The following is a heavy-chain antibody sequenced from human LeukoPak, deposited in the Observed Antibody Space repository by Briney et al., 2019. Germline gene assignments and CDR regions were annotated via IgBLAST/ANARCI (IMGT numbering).Heavy chain of an antibody. Sequence: PSETLSLTCTVSGGSISSYYWSWIRQPPGKGLEWIGYIYYSGSTNYNPSLKSRVTISVDTSKNQFSLKLSSVTAADTAVYYCARLYDAYYFDYWGQGILVTVSS. CDR3: ARLYDAYYFDY. CDR1: GGSISSYY. V-gene: IGHV4-59*08. CDR2: IYYSGST. J-gene: IGHJ4*02. D-gene: IGHD3-3*01.